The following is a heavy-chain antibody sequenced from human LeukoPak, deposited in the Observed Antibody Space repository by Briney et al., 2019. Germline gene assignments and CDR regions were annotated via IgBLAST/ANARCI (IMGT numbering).Heavy chain of an antibody. CDR2: IIPIFGTA. Sequence: SVKVSCKASGYTFTSYGISWVRQAPGQGLEWMGGIIPIFGTANYAQKFQGRVTITADESTSTAYMELSSLRSEDTAVYCCARDRRTLYSSSWYYFDYWGQGTLVTVSS. CDR1: GYTFTSYG. J-gene: IGHJ4*02. V-gene: IGHV1-69*13. D-gene: IGHD6-13*01. CDR3: ARDRRTLYSSSWYYFDY.